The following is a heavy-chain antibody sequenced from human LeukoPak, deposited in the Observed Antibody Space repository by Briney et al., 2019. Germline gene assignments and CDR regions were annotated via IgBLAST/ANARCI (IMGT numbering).Heavy chain of an antibody. CDR1: GYTFTSYG. V-gene: IGHV1-18*01. J-gene: IGHJ6*02. Sequence: ASVKVSCEASGYTFTSYGISWVRQAPGQGLEWMGWISAYNGNTNYAQKLQGRVTMTTDTSTSTAYMELRSLRSDDTAVYYCASGVNYDILTGYYYYGMDVWGQGTTVTVSS. CDR3: ASGVNYDILTGYYYYGMDV. D-gene: IGHD3-9*01. CDR2: ISAYNGNT.